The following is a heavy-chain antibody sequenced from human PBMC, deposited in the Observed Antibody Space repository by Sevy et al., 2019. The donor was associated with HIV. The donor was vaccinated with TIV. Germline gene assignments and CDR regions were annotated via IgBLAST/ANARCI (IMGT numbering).Heavy chain of an antibody. CDR1: GFTFDDYT. D-gene: IGHD1-1*01. V-gene: IGHV3-43*01. J-gene: IGHJ4*02. CDR3: AKPLTTGTTGVGY. CDR2: ISWDGGST. Sequence: GVSLRLSCAASGFTFDDYTMHWVRQAPGKGLEWVSLISWDGGSTYYADSVKGRFTISRDNSKNSLYLQMNSLRTEDTALYYCAKPLTTGTTGVGYWGQGTLVTVSS.